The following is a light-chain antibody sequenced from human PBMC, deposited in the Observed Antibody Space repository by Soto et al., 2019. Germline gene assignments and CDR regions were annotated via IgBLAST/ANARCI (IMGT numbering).Light chain of an antibody. Sequence: QLTQSPSSLSASVGDRVTITCRASEDIRSYLAWYQQEPGKVPKLLIYAASILEVGVPSRFSGSGSGTDFTLTISGLQPEEFATYDGQQLNTDPFTCGPGPKVDTK. J-gene: IGKJ3*01. CDR1: EDIRSY. CDR2: AAS. CDR3: QQLNTDPFT. V-gene: IGKV1-9*01.